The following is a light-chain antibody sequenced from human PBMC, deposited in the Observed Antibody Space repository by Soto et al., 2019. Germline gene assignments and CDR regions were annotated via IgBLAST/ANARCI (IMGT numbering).Light chain of an antibody. CDR1: VLAKKY. Sequence: SSELTQPSSVSVSPGQTATITCSGDVLAKKYARWFQQKPGQAPVLVIYKDSERPSGIPERFSGSNSGTTVTLTISGAQVEDEADYYCYSAADNNWVFGGGTKLTVL. J-gene: IGLJ3*02. CDR3: YSAADNNWV. CDR2: KDS. V-gene: IGLV3-27*01.